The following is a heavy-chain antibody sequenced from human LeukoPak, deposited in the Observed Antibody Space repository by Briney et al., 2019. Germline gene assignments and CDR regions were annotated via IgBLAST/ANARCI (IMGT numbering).Heavy chain of an antibody. J-gene: IGHJ4*02. Sequence: GGSLRLSCAASGFTVSSNYMSWVRQAPGKGLEWVSVIYSGGSTYYADSVKGRFTISRDNSKNTLYLQMNSLRAEDTAVYYCARGRKPKRPDLIIAVAVYYFDYWGQGTLVTVSS. D-gene: IGHD6-19*01. CDR2: IYSGGST. CDR3: ARGRKPKRPDLIIAVAVYYFDY. V-gene: IGHV3-66*01. CDR1: GFTVSSNY.